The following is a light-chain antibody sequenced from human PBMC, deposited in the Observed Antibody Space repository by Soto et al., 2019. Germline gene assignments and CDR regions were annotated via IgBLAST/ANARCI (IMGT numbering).Light chain of an antibody. CDR1: QSVSSY. V-gene: IGKV3-11*01. J-gene: IGKJ5*01. CDR2: DAS. Sequence: IVLTQSPATVSLTPGERATLSCRASQSVSSYLAWYQQKPGQAPRLLIYDASNRATGIPARFSGSGSGTDFTLTISSLEPEDFAVYYCHQRSHWPPFGQGTRLEI. CDR3: HQRSHWPP.